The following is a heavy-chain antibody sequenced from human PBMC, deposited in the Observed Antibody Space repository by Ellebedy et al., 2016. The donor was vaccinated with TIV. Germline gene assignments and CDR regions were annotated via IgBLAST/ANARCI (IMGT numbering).Heavy chain of an antibody. CDR1: GSSVSSHNNY. CDR3: ARVSFDAFDA. Sequence: MPSETLSLTCNVSGSSVSSHNNYCTWIRQPPGRGLAWIGYIYYITNTNYSPSLKSRVSISLDTSKNQFFLNLRSVTAADTAVYYCARVSFDAFDAWGQGTLVTVSS. CDR2: IYYITNT. J-gene: IGHJ3*01. V-gene: IGHV4-61*01. D-gene: IGHD3-16*02.